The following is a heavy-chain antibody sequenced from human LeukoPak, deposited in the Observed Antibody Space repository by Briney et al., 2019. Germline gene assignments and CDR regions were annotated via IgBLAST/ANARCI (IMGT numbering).Heavy chain of an antibody. CDR1: GYTLNELY. V-gene: IGHV1-24*01. CDR2: FDPEDGET. J-gene: IGHJ4*02. Sequence: GPVKVSCKASGYTLNELYIHWVRQAPGKGLEWMGGFDPEDGETIYAQKFRGRLTMTEDTPTDTAYMELSSLRSDDTAVYYCTTDPDYWGQGSLVTVSS. CDR3: TTDPDY.